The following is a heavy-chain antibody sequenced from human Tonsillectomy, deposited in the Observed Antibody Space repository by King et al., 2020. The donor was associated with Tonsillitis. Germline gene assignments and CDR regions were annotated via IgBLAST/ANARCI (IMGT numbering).Heavy chain of an antibody. J-gene: IGHJ4*02. CDR2: QKPDGSEN. D-gene: IGHD2-21*01. Sequence: QLVQSGGGLVQPGGNLRPSCAASGFTFSVSWMIWVRQAPGKGREWVATQKPDGSENWYVDSVKGRFTISRDNARYSLYLQMNSLRAEDTAVYYCARDQGYSSFDYWGQGTLVTVSS. CDR1: GFTFSVSW. CDR3: ARDQGYSSFDY. V-gene: IGHV3-7*04.